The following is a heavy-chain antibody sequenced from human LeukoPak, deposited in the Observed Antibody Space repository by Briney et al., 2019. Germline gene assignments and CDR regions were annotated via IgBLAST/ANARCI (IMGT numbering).Heavy chain of an antibody. V-gene: IGHV4-59*01. J-gene: IGHJ5*02. CDR2: IYYSGST. Sequence: PSETLSLTCTVSGGSISSYYWSWVRQPPGKGLEWIGYIYYSGSTNYDPSLKSRVTISVDTSKNQFSLKLSSVTAADTAVYYCARDGAPRGFDPWGQGTLVTVSS. D-gene: IGHD3-10*01. CDR3: ARDGAPRGFDP. CDR1: GGSISSYY.